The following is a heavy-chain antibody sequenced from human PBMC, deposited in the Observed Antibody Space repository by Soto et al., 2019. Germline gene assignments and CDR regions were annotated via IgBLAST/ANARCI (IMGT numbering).Heavy chain of an antibody. CDR3: AKGPKKASSYYYMDV. Sequence: QPGGSLRLSCAASGFTFSSYAMSWVRQAPGKGLEWVSAISGSGGSTYYADSVKGRFTISRDNSKNTLCLQMNSLRAEDTAVYYCAKGPKKASSYYYMDVWGKGTTVTVSS. CDR2: ISGSGGST. J-gene: IGHJ6*03. CDR1: GFTFSSYA. V-gene: IGHV3-23*01.